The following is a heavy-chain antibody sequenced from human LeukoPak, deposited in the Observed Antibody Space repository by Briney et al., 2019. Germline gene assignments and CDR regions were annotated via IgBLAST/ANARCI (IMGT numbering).Heavy chain of an antibody. D-gene: IGHD3-16*01. CDR3: ARMMTDY. CDR2: ISYDGSNK. CDR1: GFTFSSYA. V-gene: IGHV3-30-3*01. J-gene: IGHJ4*02. Sequence: GRSLRLSCAASGFTFSSYAMHWVRQAPGKGLEWVAVISYDGSNKYYADSVKGRFTISRDNSKNTLYLRMNSLRAEDTAVYYCARMMTDYWGQGTLVTVSS.